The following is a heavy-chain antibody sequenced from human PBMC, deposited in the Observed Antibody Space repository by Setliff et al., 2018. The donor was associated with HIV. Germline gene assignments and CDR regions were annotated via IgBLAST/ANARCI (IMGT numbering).Heavy chain of an antibody. V-gene: IGHV4-59*11. CDR2: IYYNGNT. CDR3: ARGIENFWSGYIR. CDR1: GGSISSHY. J-gene: IGHJ4*02. Sequence: PSETLSLTCTVSGGSISSHYWSWIRLPPGKGLEWIGTIYYNGNTNYNPSLKSRVAISVDTSKNLLSLKMNSVTPADTAVYYCARGIENFWSGYIRWGQGTLVTVPS. D-gene: IGHD3-3*01.